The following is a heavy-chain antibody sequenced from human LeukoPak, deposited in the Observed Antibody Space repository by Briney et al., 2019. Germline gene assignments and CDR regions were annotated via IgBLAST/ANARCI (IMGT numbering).Heavy chain of an antibody. CDR3: ARDQPGNYDFWSGHDY. J-gene: IGHJ4*02. D-gene: IGHD3-3*01. Sequence: GGSLRLSCAASGFSFGNFAMHWVRQAPGKGLEWVAIISYDERNEYYADSVKGRFTISRDNSKNTLYLQMNSLRAEDTAVYYCARDQPGNYDFWSGHDYWGQGTLVTVSS. CDR1: GFSFGNFA. V-gene: IGHV3-30*04. CDR2: ISYDERNE.